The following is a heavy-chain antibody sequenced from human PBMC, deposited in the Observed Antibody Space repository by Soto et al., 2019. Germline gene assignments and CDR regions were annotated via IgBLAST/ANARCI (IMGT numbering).Heavy chain of an antibody. CDR2: IWSASNI. CDR1: GFTFSSYS. J-gene: IGHJ4*02. CDR3: VRDYSFGFDY. V-gene: IGHV3-48*02. D-gene: IGHD6-13*01. Sequence: EVQLVESGGGLAQPGGSLRLSCAASGFTFSSYSVNWVRQAPGKGLEWVSNIWSASNINYADSVKGRFTVSRDNAKNSMSLQMNGLRDEETAVYCCVRDYSFGFDYWGQGILVTVSS.